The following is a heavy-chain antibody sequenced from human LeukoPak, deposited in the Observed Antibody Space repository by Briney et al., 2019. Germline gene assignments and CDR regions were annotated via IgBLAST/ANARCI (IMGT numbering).Heavy chain of an antibody. Sequence: SQTLSLTCTVSGGSISSGSYYWSWIRQPAGKGLEWIGRIYASGSTDYNPSLNIRLTISVDTSKNQFSLKVSSVTAADTAVYYCAIWNKVSWYFDLWGRGTLVTVSS. V-gene: IGHV4-61*02. CDR3: AIWNKVSWYFDL. CDR2: IYASGST. CDR1: GGSISSGSYY. D-gene: IGHD1-1*01. J-gene: IGHJ2*01.